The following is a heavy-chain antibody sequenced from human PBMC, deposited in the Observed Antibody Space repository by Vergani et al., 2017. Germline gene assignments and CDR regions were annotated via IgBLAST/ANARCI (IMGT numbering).Heavy chain of an antibody. CDR3: ARSFPSIAVAGLDY. Sequence: QVQLVQSGAEVKKPGSSVKVSCKASGGTFSSYTISWVRQAPGQGLEWMGRIIPILGTANYAQKFQGRVTITADESTSTAYMELSSLRSEDTAVYYCARSFPSIAVAGLDYWGQGTLVTVSS. CDR1: GGTFSSYT. D-gene: IGHD6-19*01. CDR2: IIPILGTA. V-gene: IGHV1-69*11. J-gene: IGHJ4*02.